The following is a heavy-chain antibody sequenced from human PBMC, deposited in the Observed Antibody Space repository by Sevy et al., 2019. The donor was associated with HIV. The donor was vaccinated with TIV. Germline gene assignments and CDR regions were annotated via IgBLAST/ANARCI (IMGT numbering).Heavy chain of an antibody. CDR3: AKDPIAVAGTPD. J-gene: IGHJ4*02. D-gene: IGHD6-19*01. CDR1: GFTFSSYW. Sequence: GGSLRLSCAASGFTFSSYWMHWVRQAPGKGLVWVSRINSDGSSTSYADSVKGRFTISRDNSKNTLYLQMNSLRAEDTAVYYCAKDPIAVAGTPDWGQGTLVTVSS. CDR2: INSDGSST. V-gene: IGHV3-74*01.